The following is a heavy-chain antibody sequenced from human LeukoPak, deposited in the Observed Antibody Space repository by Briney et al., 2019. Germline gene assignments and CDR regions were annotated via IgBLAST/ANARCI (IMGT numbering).Heavy chain of an antibody. CDR1: GYTFTSYY. CDR2: INPSGGST. J-gene: IGHJ4*02. D-gene: IGHD3-10*01. CDR3: ANTITMVRGVITHYFNY. V-gene: IGHV1-46*01. Sequence: GASVKVSCKASGYTFTSYYMHWVRQAPGQGLEWMGIINPSGGSTSYAQKFQGRVTMTRDTSISTAYMELSRLRFDDTAVYYCANTITMVRGVITHYFNYWGQGTLVTVSS.